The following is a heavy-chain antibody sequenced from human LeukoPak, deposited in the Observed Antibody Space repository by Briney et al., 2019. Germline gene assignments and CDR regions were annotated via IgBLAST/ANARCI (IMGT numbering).Heavy chain of an antibody. J-gene: IGHJ5*02. Sequence: SETLSLTCTVSSGSIGSSSNYWGWIRQAPGKGLEWIGNVYYSGSTFYNPSLKSRVTISVDASKNQFSLKLRSVTAADTAIYYCARASFNVVFGNWFDPWGQGTLVTVSS. CDR2: VYYSGST. CDR3: ARASFNVVFGNWFDP. V-gene: IGHV4-39*01. CDR1: SGSIGSSSNY. D-gene: IGHD2-8*01.